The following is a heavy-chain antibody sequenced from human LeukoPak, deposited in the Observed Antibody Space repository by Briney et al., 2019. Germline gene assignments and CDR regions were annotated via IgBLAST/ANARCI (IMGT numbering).Heavy chain of an antibody. D-gene: IGHD3-22*01. CDR2: IFYRGST. CDR3: ARQNRHDSSGYYYDY. V-gene: IGHV4-39*01. Sequence: SDTLSLTCTVSGGSISSSDYYWGWIRQPPGKGLEWIGSIFYRGSTYYNPSLKSRVTISVDTSKNQFFLKLSSVTAADTAVYYCARQNRHDSSGYYYDYWGQGTLVTVSS. CDR1: GGSISSSDYY. J-gene: IGHJ4*02.